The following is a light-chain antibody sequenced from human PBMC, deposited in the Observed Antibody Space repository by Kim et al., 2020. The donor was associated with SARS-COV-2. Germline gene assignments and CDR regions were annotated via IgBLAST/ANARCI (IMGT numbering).Light chain of an antibody. Sequence: IVLTQSPDTLSLSPGERATLSCRASQTVSINYLTWYQQKPGQAPRLLIYGASSRATGIPDRFSGSGSGTDFTLTISRLEPEDFAVYYCQQYDSSLMYTFGQGTKLEI. V-gene: IGKV3-20*01. CDR1: QTVSINY. CDR3: QQYDSSLMYT. J-gene: IGKJ2*01. CDR2: GAS.